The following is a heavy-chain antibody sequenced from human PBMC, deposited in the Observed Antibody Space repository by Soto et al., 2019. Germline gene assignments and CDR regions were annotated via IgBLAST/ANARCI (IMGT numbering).Heavy chain of an antibody. D-gene: IGHD3-10*01. CDR2: ITHTGNT. Sequence: QVQLQQWGAGLLKPSEPLSLTCAVSGGSFSDNSWSWIRQSPGKGLQWIGEITHTGNTDSIPSLKSRVTISADTSNIQLYVRMASVTGAGTAVYYCARISRVFDRSGSYYSGLFEHWGYGTPVTCSS. V-gene: IGHV4-34*01. CDR3: ARISRVFDRSGSYYSGLFEH. J-gene: IGHJ1*01. CDR1: GGSFSDNS.